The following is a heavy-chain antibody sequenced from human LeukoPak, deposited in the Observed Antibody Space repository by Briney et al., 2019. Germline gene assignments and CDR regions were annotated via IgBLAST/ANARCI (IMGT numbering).Heavy chain of an antibody. J-gene: IGHJ6*02. CDR1: GGSISSGGYS. V-gene: IGHV4-31*03. Sequence: SQTLSLTRTVSGGSISSGGYSWSWIRQHPGKGLEWIGYIYYSGSTYYNPSLKSRVTISVDTSKNQFSLKLSSVTAADTAVYYCARDPGWSGYYTYYYYGMDVWGQGTTVTVSS. CDR2: IYYSGST. D-gene: IGHD3-3*01. CDR3: ARDPGWSGYYTYYYYGMDV.